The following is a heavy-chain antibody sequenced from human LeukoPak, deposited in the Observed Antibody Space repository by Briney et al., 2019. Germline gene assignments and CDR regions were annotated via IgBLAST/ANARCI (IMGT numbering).Heavy chain of an antibody. V-gene: IGHV3-23*01. D-gene: IGHD2-15*01. CDR3: ASIVVVYFDY. CDR1: GFTFIYPP. Sequence: GGSLRLSISASGFTFIYPPVSSVRQAPGKGLEWVSAISGSGGSTYYADSVKGRFTISRDNSKNTLYLQMNSLRAQDTAVYYCASIVVVYFDYWGQGTLVTVSS. J-gene: IGHJ4*02. CDR2: ISGSGGST.